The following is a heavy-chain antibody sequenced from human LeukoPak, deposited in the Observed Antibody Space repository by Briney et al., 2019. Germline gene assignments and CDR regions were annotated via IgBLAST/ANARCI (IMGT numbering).Heavy chain of an antibody. V-gene: IGHV4-39*01. CDR1: GGSISSSSYY. D-gene: IGHD6-13*01. CDR2: IYYSGST. Sequence: SETLSLTCTVSGGSISSSSYYWGWIRQPPGEGLEWIGSIYYSGSTYYNPSLKSRVTISVDTSKNQFSLKLSSVTAADTAVYYCARLGIAAAAYYFDYWGQGTLVTVSS. CDR3: ARLGIAAAAYYFDY. J-gene: IGHJ4*02.